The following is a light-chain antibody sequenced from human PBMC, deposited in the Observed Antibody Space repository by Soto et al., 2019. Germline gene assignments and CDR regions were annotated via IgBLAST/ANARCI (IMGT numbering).Light chain of an antibody. CDR1: QGMSSW. CDR3: QQADRFPWT. J-gene: IGKJ1*01. Sequence: DIQMTQSPSSVSASVGDRVTITCRASQGMSSWLAWYQQKPGKAPKLLIYGASSLQSGVPSRFSGSGSGTDFILTISSLQPADFATYYCQQADRFPWTFGQGTKVEIK. V-gene: IGKV1-12*02. CDR2: GAS.